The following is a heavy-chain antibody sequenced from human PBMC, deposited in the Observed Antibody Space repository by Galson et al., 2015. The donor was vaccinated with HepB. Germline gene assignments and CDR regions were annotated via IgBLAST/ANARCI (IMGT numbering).Heavy chain of an antibody. CDR2: TYYRSKWYN. V-gene: IGHV6-1*01. D-gene: IGHD5-12*01. Sequence: CAIAGDSVSRNSAAWNSIRQSPSRGLEWLGRTYYRSKWYNDYAVSVKSRITINPDTSKNQFSLQLNSVTPEDTAVYYCARDVDRSFDYWGQGTLVTVSS. J-gene: IGHJ4*02. CDR3: ARDVDRSFDY. CDR1: GDSVSRNSAA.